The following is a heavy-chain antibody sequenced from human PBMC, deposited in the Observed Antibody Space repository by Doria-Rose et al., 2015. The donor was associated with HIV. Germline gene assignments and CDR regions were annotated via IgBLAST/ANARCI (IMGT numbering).Heavy chain of an antibody. CDR2: LNVGNGDT. V-gene: IGHV1-3*01. Sequence: GDTLSAYAIHWVRHAQLPRLEWMGWLNVGNGDTRYSRKFQDRVTITSDTSANTGYMALSSLSSEDTAEYYCARIHSLRSGSLVQWGQETLVTVSS. D-gene: IGHD6-19*01. CDR1: GDTLSAYA. CDR3: ARIHSLRSGSLVQ. J-gene: IGHJ4*02.